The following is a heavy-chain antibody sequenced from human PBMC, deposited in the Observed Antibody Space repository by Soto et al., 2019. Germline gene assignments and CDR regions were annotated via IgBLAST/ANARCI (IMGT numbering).Heavy chain of an antibody. V-gene: IGHV3-21*02. D-gene: IGHD2-2*01. CDR3: ANSVPAQPFDF. Sequence: EVQLVESGGGLVKPGESLRLSCAASGFTFSSYSMNWIRQGPGKGLEWVSSIASRSDYIFYADSVWGRFTISSDNAKNSLYLQMNSLRAEDTAVYYCANSVPAQPFDFWGQGTMVSVSS. CDR2: IASRSDYI. J-gene: IGHJ3*01. CDR1: GFTFSSYS.